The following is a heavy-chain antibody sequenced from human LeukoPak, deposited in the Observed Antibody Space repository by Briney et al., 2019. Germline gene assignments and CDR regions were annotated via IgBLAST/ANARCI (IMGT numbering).Heavy chain of an antibody. D-gene: IGHD2-2*02. CDR3: AKASVAIPQYCNS. Sequence: GGSLRLSCEASGFTFGNYAMNWVRQAPGKGLEWVSTISGTGSSTYYADSARGRFTISRDNSKDTLFLQLNSLTAADTAMYFCAKASVAIPQYCNSWGQGTLVTVSS. V-gene: IGHV3-23*01. CDR1: GFTFGNYA. CDR2: ISGTGSST. J-gene: IGHJ5*02.